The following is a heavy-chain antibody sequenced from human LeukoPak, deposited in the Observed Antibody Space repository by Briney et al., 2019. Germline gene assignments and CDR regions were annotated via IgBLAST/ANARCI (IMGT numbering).Heavy chain of an antibody. V-gene: IGHV3-23*01. CDR1: GFSFSIFA. Sequence: GGSLRLSCAASGFSFSIFAINWVRQAPGKGLEWVSGIGGSGTTTYYADSVKGRFTISRDNSKNTVFLQLSCLSAEDTALYYCARGRGGSGNYYFDYWGQGTLVIASS. CDR2: IGGSGTTT. D-gene: IGHD3-10*01. CDR3: ARGRGGSGNYYFDY. J-gene: IGHJ4*02.